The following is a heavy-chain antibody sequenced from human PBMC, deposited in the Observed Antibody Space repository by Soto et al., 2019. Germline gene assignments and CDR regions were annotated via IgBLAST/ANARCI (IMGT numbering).Heavy chain of an antibody. CDR3: ARGSVVATLKGSSSGWYYFDY. J-gene: IGHJ4*02. V-gene: IGHV4-34*01. Sequence: NPSETLSLTCAVYGGSFSGYYWSWIRQPPGKGLEWIGEINHSGSTNYNPSLKSRVTISVDTSKNQFSLKLSSVTAADTAVYYCARGSVVATLKGSSSGWYYFDYWGQGTLVTVSS. CDR1: GGSFSGYY. D-gene: IGHD6-19*01. CDR2: INHSGST.